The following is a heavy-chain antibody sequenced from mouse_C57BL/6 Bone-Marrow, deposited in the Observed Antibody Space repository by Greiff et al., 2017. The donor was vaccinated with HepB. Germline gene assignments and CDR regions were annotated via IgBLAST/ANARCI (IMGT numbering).Heavy chain of an antibody. V-gene: IGHV5-6*01. CDR2: ISSGGSYT. D-gene: IGHD2-10*02. Sequence: EVQVVESGGDLVKPGGSLKLSCAASGFTFSSYGMSWVRQTPDKRLEWVATISSGGSYTYYPDSVKGRFTISRDNAKNTLYLQMSSLKSEDTAMYYCARPLEAMDYWGQGTSVTVSS. J-gene: IGHJ4*01. CDR3: ARPLEAMDY. CDR1: GFTFSSYG.